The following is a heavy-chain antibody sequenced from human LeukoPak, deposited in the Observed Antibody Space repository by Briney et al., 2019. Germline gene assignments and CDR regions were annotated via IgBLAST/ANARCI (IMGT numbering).Heavy chain of an antibody. Sequence: SETLSLTCAVYGGSFSGYYWSWIRQPPGKGLECIGEINHSGITNYNPSLKSRVTISVDTSKNQFSLKLSSVTAADTAVYYCARETADLGRSLDYWGQGTLVTVSS. CDR3: ARETADLGRSLDY. V-gene: IGHV4-34*01. J-gene: IGHJ4*02. CDR2: INHSGIT. D-gene: IGHD1-1*01. CDR1: GGSFSGYY.